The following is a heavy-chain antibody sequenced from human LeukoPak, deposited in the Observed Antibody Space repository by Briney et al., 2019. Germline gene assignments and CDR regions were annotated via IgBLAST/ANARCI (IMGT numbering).Heavy chain of an antibody. J-gene: IGHJ4*02. V-gene: IGHV3-23*01. D-gene: IGHD1-26*01. CDR1: GFSFNSAW. CDR3: AKDEWELLNFDY. CDR2: ISGSGGST. Sequence: GGSLRLSCTASGFSFNSAWMSWVRQAPGKGLEWVSAISGSGGSTYYADSVKGRFTISRDNSKNTLYLQMNSLRAEDTAVYYCAKDEWELLNFDYWGQGTLVTVSS.